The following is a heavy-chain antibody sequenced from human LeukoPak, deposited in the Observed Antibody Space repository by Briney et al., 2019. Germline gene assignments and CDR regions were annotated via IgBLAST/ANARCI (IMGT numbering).Heavy chain of an antibody. D-gene: IGHD1-26*01. CDR2: FNTGNANT. Sequence: ASVKVSCKASGYTFTNYAMHWVRQVPGQRLEWMAWFNTGNANTKYSRNTQGRVNVTRDTSASTDYMELSSLRSEDTAVYYCARENGTCFNFDNWGQGTLVTVSS. CDR1: GYTFTNYA. CDR3: ARENGTCFNFDN. J-gene: IGHJ4*02. V-gene: IGHV1-3*04.